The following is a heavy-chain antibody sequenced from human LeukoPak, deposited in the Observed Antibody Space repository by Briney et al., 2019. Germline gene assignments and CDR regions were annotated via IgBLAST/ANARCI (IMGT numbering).Heavy chain of an antibody. CDR2: INHSGST. D-gene: IGHD1-26*01. Sequence: KPSETLSLTCAVYGGSFSGYYWSWIRQPPGKGLEWIGEINHSGSTNYNPSLKSRVTISVDTSKNQFSLKLSSVTAADTAVYYYARVGPRSLDYWGQGTPVTVSS. J-gene: IGHJ4*02. CDR1: GGSFSGYY. V-gene: IGHV4-34*01. CDR3: ARVGPRSLDY.